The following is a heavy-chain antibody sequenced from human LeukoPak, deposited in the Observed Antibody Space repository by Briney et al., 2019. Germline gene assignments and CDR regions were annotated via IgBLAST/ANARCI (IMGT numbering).Heavy chain of an antibody. J-gene: IGHJ4*02. D-gene: IGHD3-22*01. CDR1: GFTSSSYT. Sequence: KTGGSLRLSCAASGFTSSSYTMNWVRQAPGKGLEWLSSISSSSSYIYYADSVKGRFTISRDNAKKSLYLQMNSLRAEDTAVYYCARAYFSDSSGYYFAKVEFDSWGQGTLVTVSS. CDR2: ISSSSSYI. CDR3: ARAYFSDSSGYYFAKVEFDS. V-gene: IGHV3-21*01.